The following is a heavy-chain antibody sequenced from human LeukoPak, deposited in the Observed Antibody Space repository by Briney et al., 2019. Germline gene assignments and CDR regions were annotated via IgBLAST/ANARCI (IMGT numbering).Heavy chain of an antibody. CDR1: GYTFTGYY. Sequence: ASVKVSCKASGYTFTGYYMHWVRQAPGQGLEWRGWINPNSGGTNYAQKFQGRVTMTRDTSIGTAYMELSRLRSDDTAVYYCAREYYDILTGYSFDYWGQGTLVTVSS. D-gene: IGHD3-9*01. J-gene: IGHJ4*02. CDR2: INPNSGGT. CDR3: AREYYDILTGYSFDY. V-gene: IGHV1-2*02.